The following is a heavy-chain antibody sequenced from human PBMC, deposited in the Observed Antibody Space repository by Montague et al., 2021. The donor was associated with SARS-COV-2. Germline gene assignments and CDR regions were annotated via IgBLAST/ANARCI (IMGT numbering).Heavy chain of an antibody. CDR2: ISYDGSNK. CDR3: ARTNSGSYSGAFDI. V-gene: IGHV3-30*04. CDR1: GFTFSSYA. J-gene: IGHJ3*02. D-gene: IGHD1-26*01. Sequence: SLRLSCAASGFTFSSYAMHWVRQAPGKGLEWVAVISYDGSNKYYADSVKGRFTISRGNSKNTLYLQMNSLRAEDTAVYYCARTNSGSYSGAFDIWGQGTTVTVSS.